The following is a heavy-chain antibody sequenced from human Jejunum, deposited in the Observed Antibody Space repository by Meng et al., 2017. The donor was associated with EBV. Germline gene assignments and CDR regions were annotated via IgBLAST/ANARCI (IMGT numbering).Heavy chain of an antibody. Sequence: QLQLQESGPGLGKPSETLSLTCTVSGGSVNSGNVYWSWIRQPPGKGLEWIGYIYYSGSTNYIPSLKSRVTISLDTSKNQFSLKLSSVTAADTAVYYCAGLRYSGYDRAFDYWGQGALVTASS. D-gene: IGHD5-12*01. CDR2: IYYSGST. J-gene: IGHJ4*02. CDR1: GGSVNSGNVY. V-gene: IGHV4-61*01. CDR3: AGLRYSGYDRAFDY.